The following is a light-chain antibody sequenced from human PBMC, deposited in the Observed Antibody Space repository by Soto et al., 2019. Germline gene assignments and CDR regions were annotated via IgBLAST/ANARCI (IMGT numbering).Light chain of an antibody. CDR2: WAS. CDR1: QSVLYSSNNENY. J-gene: IGKJ1*01. V-gene: IGKV4-1*01. CDR3: QQYYSTPPT. Sequence: DIVMTQSPDSLAVSLGERATINCKSSQSVLYSSNNENYLAWYQQKPGQPPNLLIYWASTRESGVPDRFSGSGSGTDFTLTISSLQAQDVAVYYCQQYYSTPPTFGQGTKVEIK.